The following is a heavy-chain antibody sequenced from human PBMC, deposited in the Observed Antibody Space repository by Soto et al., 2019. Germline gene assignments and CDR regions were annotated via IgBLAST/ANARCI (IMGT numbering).Heavy chain of an antibody. J-gene: IGHJ5*02. Sequence: SETLSLTCTVSGGSISSYYWSWIRQPPGKGLEWIGYIYYSGSTNYNPSLKSRVTISVDTSKNQFSLKQSSVTAADTAVYYCARQTGIAARPGGGWFDPWGQGTLVTVSS. V-gene: IGHV4-59*08. CDR1: GGSISSYY. D-gene: IGHD6-6*01. CDR2: IYYSGST. CDR3: ARQTGIAARPGGGWFDP.